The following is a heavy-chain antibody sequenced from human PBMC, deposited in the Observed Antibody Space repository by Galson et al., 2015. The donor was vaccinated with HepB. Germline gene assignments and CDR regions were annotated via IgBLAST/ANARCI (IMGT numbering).Heavy chain of an antibody. J-gene: IGHJ4*02. CDR2: ISFDGNNK. CDR1: GFTFSSYA. V-gene: IGHV3-30-3*01. CDR3: ARVGGYYSHHGRLGY. Sequence: SLRLSCAASGFTFSSYALHWVRQAPGKGLEWMAVISFDGNNKYYADSVKGRFTISRDNSNNTLYLQMNSLRADDTAVYYCARVGGYYSHHGRLGYWGLGTLVTVSS. D-gene: IGHD2-15*01.